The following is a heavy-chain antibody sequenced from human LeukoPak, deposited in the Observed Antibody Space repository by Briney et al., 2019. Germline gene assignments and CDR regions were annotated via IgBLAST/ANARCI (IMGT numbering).Heavy chain of an antibody. Sequence: GGSLRLSCAASGFTVSSNYMSWVRQAPGKGLEWVSIIYSGGSTYYADSVKGRFTISRDNSKNTLYLQMNSLRAEDTAVYYCARGSGVVVADSFDYWGQGTLVTVSS. D-gene: IGHD3-22*01. CDR3: ARGSGVVVADSFDY. J-gene: IGHJ4*02. CDR1: GFTVSSNY. V-gene: IGHV3-53*01. CDR2: IYSGGST.